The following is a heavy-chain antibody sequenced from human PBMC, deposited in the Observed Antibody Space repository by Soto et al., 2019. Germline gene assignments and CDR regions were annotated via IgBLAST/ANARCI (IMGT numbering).Heavy chain of an antibody. CDR2: IIPILGIA. CDR1: GGTFSSYT. J-gene: IGHJ4*02. V-gene: IGHV1-69*02. Sequence: QVQLVQSGAEVKKPGSSVKVSCKASGGTFSSYTISWVRQAPGQGLEWMGRIIPILGIANYAQKFQGRVTITADKSTSTDYTELSSLRSEDTAVYYCASGASSSCENWGQGTLVTVSS. D-gene: IGHD6-13*01. CDR3: ASGASSSCEN.